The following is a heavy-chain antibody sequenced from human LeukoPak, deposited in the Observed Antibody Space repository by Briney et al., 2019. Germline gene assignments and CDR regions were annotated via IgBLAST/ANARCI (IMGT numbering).Heavy chain of an antibody. Sequence: ASVKVSCKASGYTFTSYGISWVRQAPGQGLEWMGWISAYNGNTNYAQKLQGRVTMTTDTSTSTAYMELRSLRSDDTAVYYCARGGYYDSSGYDYYFDYWGQGTLVTVSS. D-gene: IGHD3-22*01. CDR2: ISAYNGNT. J-gene: IGHJ4*02. V-gene: IGHV1-18*01. CDR1: GYTFTSYG. CDR3: ARGGYYDSSGYDYYFDY.